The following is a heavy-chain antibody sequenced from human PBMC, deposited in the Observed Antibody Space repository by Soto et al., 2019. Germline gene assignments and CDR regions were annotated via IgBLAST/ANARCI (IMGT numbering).Heavy chain of an antibody. CDR1: GFTVSSYA. D-gene: IGHD6-19*01. CDR2: IGGSGAGT. CDR3: VRGGGIAVAGTHLDY. J-gene: IGHJ4*01. Sequence: GGSLRLSCAASGFTVSSYAMSWVRQAPGKGLEWVSGIGGSGAGTNYADSVKGRFTISRDNSKNTLYLQMSSLRAEDTAVYYCVRGGGIAVAGTHLDYWGHGTLVTVSS. V-gene: IGHV3-23*01.